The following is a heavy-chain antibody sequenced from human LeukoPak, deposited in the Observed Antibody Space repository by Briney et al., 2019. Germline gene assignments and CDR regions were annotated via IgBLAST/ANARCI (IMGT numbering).Heavy chain of an antibody. CDR1: GYSISSGYY. V-gene: IGHV4-38-2*02. CDR3: AKNPASAGINY. Sequence: SETLSLTCNVSGYSISSGYYWAWIRPSPGKGLEWIGNIHHSGSTYYNPSLKSRVTISVDTSKSQFSLKLSSVTAADMAVYYCAKNPASAGINYWGQGTLVTVSS. J-gene: IGHJ4*02. CDR2: IHHSGST. D-gene: IGHD6-13*01.